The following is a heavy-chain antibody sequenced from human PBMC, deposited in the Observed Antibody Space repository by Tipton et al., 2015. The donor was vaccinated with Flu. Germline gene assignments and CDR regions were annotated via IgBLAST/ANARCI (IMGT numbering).Heavy chain of an antibody. Sequence: TLSLTCAISDGSIDSGRFYWSWIRQPPGKGLEWLGYVSHSETTYYNPSLQSRLTIWVDRSKNQFSLKGSSVTAADTAVYYCARVGKRMLLWPDYFDYWGQGTLVSVSS. D-gene: IGHD2-15*01. V-gene: IGHV4-30-2*01. J-gene: IGHJ4*02. CDR3: ARVGKRMLLWPDYFDY. CDR1: DGSIDSGRFY. CDR2: VSHSETT.